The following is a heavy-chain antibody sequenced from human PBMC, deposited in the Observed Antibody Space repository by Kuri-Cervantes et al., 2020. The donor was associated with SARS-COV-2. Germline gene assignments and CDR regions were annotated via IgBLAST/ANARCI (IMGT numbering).Heavy chain of an antibody. D-gene: IGHD4-17*01. CDR1: GGSISSYY. Sequence: SETLSLTCTVSGGSISSYYWSWIRQPPGKGLEWIGYIYYSGSTNYNPSLKSRVTMSVDTSKNQFSLKLSSVAAADTAVYYCARERDYGDYGVDYWGQGTLVTVSS. CDR3: ARERDYGDYGVDY. CDR2: IYYSGST. V-gene: IGHV4-59*12. J-gene: IGHJ4*02.